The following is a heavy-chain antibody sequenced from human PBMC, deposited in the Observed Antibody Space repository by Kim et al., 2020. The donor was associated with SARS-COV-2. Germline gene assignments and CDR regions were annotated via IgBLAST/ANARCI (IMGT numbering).Heavy chain of an antibody. D-gene: IGHD6-19*01. V-gene: IGHV3-23*01. J-gene: IGHJ4*02. CDR3: AKDHQSSGWPTFDY. Sequence: YADSVKGRFTVSRDNNKNTLALQMNSLTAEDTALYYCAKDHQSSGWPTFDYWGQGTLVTVSS.